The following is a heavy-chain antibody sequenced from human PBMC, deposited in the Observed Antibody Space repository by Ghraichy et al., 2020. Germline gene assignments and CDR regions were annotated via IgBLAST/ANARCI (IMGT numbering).Heavy chain of an antibody. D-gene: IGHD2-21*02. CDR2: ISYDGSNK. V-gene: IGHV3-30-3*01. CDR1: GFTFSSYA. CDR3: ARDPHIVVVTGHFDY. J-gene: IGHJ4*02. Sequence: GGSLRLSCAASGFTFSSYAMHWVRQAPGKGLEWVAVISYDGSNKYYADSVKGRFTISRDNSKNTLYLQMNSLRAEDTAVYYCARDPHIVVVTGHFDYWGRGSLVTDSS.